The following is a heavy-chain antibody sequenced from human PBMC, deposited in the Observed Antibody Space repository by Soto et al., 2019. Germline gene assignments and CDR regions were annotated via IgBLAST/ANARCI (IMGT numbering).Heavy chain of an antibody. CDR1: GYTFTSYD. V-gene: IGHV1-8*01. D-gene: IGHD6-25*01. J-gene: IGHJ6*03. CDR2: MNPNSGTT. Sequence: ASVKVSCKASGYTFTSYDINWVRQAPGQGLEWMGWMNPNSGTTAYAQSFQGRVTMTRNTSINTAYMELSSLRSDDTAVYFCARVERRLAQAISSYYYYLDVWGKGTTVTVSS. CDR3: ARVERRLAQAISSYYYYLDV.